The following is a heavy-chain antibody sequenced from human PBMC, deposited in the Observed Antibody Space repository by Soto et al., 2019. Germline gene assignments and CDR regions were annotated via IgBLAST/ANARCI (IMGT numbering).Heavy chain of an antibody. CDR2: IYYSGST. D-gene: IGHD6-13*01. CDR1: GGSISSGDYY. J-gene: IGHJ4*02. V-gene: IGHV4-30-4*01. Sequence: SETLSLTCTVSGGSISSGDYYWSWIRQPPRKGLEWIGNIYYSGSTSYNPSLKSRVTISVDTSKNQFSLKLSSVTAADTAVYHCARIHNSDWYWALDSWGLGTLVTVSS. CDR3: ARIHNSDWYWALDS.